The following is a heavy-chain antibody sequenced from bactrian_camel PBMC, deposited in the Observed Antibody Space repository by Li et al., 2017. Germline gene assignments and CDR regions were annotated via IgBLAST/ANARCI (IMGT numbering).Heavy chain of an antibody. CDR1: SHSTGC. CDR3: ATVFVGSGCYAPLDTHFRF. J-gene: IGHJ6*01. CDR2: IYTIHDIT. V-gene: IGHV3S54*01. Sequence: HVQLVESGGGSVRAGGSLRLSCTFSHSTGCMGWFRQAPGKQREKVATIYTIHDITTYADSVKGRFTISWDNDKGTLNLQVDNLKTEDTGMYYCATVFVGSGCYAPLDTHFRFWGQGTQVTVS. D-gene: IGHD3*01.